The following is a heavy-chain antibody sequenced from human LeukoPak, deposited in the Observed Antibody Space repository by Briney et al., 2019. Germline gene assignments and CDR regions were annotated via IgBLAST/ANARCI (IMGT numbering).Heavy chain of an antibody. J-gene: IGHJ6*02. D-gene: IGHD1-7*01. CDR2: INAGNGNT. CDR3: ARGNWNYVEYGMDV. CDR1: GYTFTSYA. Sequence: ASVKVSCKASGYTFTSYAMHWVRQAPGQRLEWMGWINAGNGNTEYSQKFQGRVTITRDTSASTAYMELSSLRSEDTAVYYCARGNWNYVEYGMDVWGQGTTVTVSS. V-gene: IGHV1-3*01.